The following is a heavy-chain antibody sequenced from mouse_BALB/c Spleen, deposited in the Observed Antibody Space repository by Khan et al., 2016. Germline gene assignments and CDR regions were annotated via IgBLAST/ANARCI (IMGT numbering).Heavy chain of an antibody. V-gene: IGHV9-2-1*01. CDR3: ARSRGSSYDYYAMDY. CDR1: GYTFTDYS. Sequence: QIQLVQSGPELKKPGETVKISCKASGYTFTDYSMHWVKQAPGKGLKWMGWINTDTGEPTYADDFKGRFAFSLETSASTAYLQINNLKNEDTAPYSCARSRGSSYDYYAMDYWGQGTSVTVSS. D-gene: IGHD1-1*01. CDR2: INTDTGEP. J-gene: IGHJ4*01.